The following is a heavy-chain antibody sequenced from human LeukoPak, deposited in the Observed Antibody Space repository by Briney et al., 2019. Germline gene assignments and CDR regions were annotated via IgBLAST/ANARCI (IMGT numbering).Heavy chain of an antibody. CDR1: GYTFTSYG. CDR2: ISAYNGNT. CDR3: ARDPRVATLYYYYYMDV. Sequence: ASVKVSCKASGYTFTSYGISWVRQAPGQGLELMGWISAYNGNTNHAQKLQGRVTMTTDTSTSTAYMELRSLRSDDTAVYYCARDPRVATLYYYYYMDVWGKGTTVTVSS. V-gene: IGHV1-18*01. D-gene: IGHD5-12*01. J-gene: IGHJ6*03.